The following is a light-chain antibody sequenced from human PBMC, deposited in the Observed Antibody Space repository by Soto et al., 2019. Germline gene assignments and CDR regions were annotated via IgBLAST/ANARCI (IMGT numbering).Light chain of an antibody. CDR3: QQYDSSPIT. CDR2: GAS. J-gene: IGKJ5*01. CDR1: QSVTSNY. V-gene: IGKV3-20*01. Sequence: EIVLTQSPGTLSLSPGERATLSCRVSQSVTSNYLAWYSQTPGQAPRLLIYGASSRVTGIPDRFSGSGSGTDFTLTISRLEPEDFAMYYCQQYDSSPITFGQGTRLEIK.